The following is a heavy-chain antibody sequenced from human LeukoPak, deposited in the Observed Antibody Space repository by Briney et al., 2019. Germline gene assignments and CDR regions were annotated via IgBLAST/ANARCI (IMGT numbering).Heavy chain of an antibody. Sequence: GSSVKVSCQASGCTFSSYAISWVRQAPGQGLEWMGGIIPIFGTANYAQKFQGRVTITADESTSTDYMELSSLRSEDTAVYYCAGYDFWSGYNWFDVWGQGTLVTVSS. V-gene: IGHV1-69*13. D-gene: IGHD3-3*01. J-gene: IGHJ5*02. CDR2: IIPIFGTA. CDR1: GCTFSSYA. CDR3: AGYDFWSGYNWFDV.